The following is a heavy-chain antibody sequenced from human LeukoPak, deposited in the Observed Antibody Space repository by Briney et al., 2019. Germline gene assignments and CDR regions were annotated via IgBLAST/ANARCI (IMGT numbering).Heavy chain of an antibody. CDR3: ARHNYYHFWSTLNWFDP. CDR1: GSSISDNSY. Sequence: PSETLSLTCTIFGSSISDNSYWGWIRRPPGKGLEWIGSVCHSGSTYYNPSLKSRVTLSVDTSNNHFSLKLRSVTAADTAVYYCARHNYYHFWSTLNWFDPWGQGTLVTVSS. V-gene: IGHV4-38-2*02. D-gene: IGHD3-3*01. CDR2: VCHSGST. J-gene: IGHJ5*02.